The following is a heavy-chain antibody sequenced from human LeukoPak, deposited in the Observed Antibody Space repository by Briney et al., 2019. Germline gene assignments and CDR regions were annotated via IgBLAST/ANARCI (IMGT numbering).Heavy chain of an antibody. D-gene: IGHD6-13*01. CDR3: ARGEYGSNWPRPWFDP. CDR1: GYSFTSYW. J-gene: IGHJ5*02. CDR2: IYPGDSDT. Sequence: GESLKISCKGSGYSFTSYWIGWVRQMPGKGLEWMGIIYPGDSDTRYSPSFQGQVTFSADKSISTAYLQWSSLKASDTAMYYCARGEYGSNWPRPWFDPWGRGTLVTVSS. V-gene: IGHV5-51*01.